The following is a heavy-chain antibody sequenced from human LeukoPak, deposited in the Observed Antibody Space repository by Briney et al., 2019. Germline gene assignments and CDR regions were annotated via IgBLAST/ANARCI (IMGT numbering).Heavy chain of an antibody. CDR3: ASWYGDYVAGDYYYYMDV. V-gene: IGHV1-18*01. D-gene: IGHD4-17*01. Sequence: ASVKVSCKASGYTFTSYGISWVRQAPGQGLEWMGWISAYNGNTNYAQKLQGRVTMTTDTSTSTAYMELRSLRSDDTAVYYCASWYGDYVAGDYYYYMDVWGKGTTVTISS. J-gene: IGHJ6*03. CDR1: GYTFTSYG. CDR2: ISAYNGNT.